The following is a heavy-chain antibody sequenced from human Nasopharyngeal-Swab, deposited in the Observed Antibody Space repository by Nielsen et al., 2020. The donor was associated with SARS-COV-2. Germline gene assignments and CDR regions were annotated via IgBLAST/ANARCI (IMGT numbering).Heavy chain of an antibody. CDR1: GFTFSSYA. V-gene: IGHV3-72*01. J-gene: IGHJ4*02. Sequence: GSLKISCAASGFTFSSYAMSWVRQAPGKGLEWVGRITTRLNGYSTDYAASVKGRFTISRDESKKFVYLQMDSLKTDDTAVYHCATHYHDSNGFAYWGRGTLVTVSS. D-gene: IGHD3-22*01. CDR2: ITTRLNGYST. CDR3: ATHYHDSNGFAY.